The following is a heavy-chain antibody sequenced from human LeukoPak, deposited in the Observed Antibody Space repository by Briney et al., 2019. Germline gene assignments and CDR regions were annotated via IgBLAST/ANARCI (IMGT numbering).Heavy chain of an antibody. V-gene: IGHV3-23*01. D-gene: IGHD6-19*01. Sequence: HPGGSLRLSCAASGFTFSSYAMSWVRQAPGKGLEWVSAISGSGGSTYYADSVKGRFTISRDNSKNTLYLQMNSLRAEDTAVYYCASPGGGIAVEGYFDYWDQGTLVTVSS. CDR3: ASPGGGIAVEGYFDY. CDR1: GFTFSSYA. J-gene: IGHJ4*02. CDR2: ISGSGGST.